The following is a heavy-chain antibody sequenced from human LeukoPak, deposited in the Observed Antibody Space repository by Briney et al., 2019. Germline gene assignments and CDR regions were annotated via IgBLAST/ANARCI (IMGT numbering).Heavy chain of an antibody. V-gene: IGHV3-30*02. Sequence: GGSLRLSCAASGFHFSTYGMHWVRQAPGKGLEWVGVIWYDGSNKIYAESVKGRFTISRDNSKNTLSMQMNSLRVEDTAVYYCAKEVTSLDDWGQGALVTVSS. CDR1: GFHFSTYG. D-gene: IGHD2-21*02. CDR2: IWYDGSNK. J-gene: IGHJ4*02. CDR3: AKEVTSLDD.